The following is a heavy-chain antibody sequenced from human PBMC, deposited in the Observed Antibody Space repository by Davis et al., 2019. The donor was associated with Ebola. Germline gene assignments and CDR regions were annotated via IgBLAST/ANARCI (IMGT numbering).Heavy chain of an antibody. CDR2: INSHGTVT. J-gene: IGHJ4*02. Sequence: PGESLKISCAASGFSFRNYWMHWLRHTPEKGLVWVSRINSHGTVTNYADSVKGRFTISRDNAKNTVYLQMNSLKDEDTGVYYCVRGTSDWRGLDYWGQGTLVPVS. CDR3: VRGTSDWRGLDY. V-gene: IGHV3-74*01. D-gene: IGHD3-3*01. CDR1: GFSFRNYW.